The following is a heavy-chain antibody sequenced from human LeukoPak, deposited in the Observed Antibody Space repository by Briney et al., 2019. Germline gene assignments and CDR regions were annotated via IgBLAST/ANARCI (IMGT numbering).Heavy chain of an antibody. CDR2: ITYNSGLI. J-gene: IGHJ4*02. CDR1: GFTFDDSA. V-gene: IGHV3-9*01. CDR3: ARAPTDDRRREFDY. Sequence: PGRSLRLSCAASGFTFDDSAMHWVRQAPGKGLEWVSGITYNSGLIAYADSVQGRFTISRDNAKNSLYLQMNNLRAEDTAVYYCARAPTDDRRREFDYWGQGTLVTVSS.